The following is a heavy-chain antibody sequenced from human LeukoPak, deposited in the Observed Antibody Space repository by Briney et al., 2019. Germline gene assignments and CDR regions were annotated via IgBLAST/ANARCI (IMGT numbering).Heavy chain of an antibody. CDR1: GYTFTDYY. Sequence: ASVKVSCKASGYTFTDYYMHWVRQAPGQGLEWMGRINPNSGGTNYAQKFQGRVTMTRDTSISTAYMELSRLRSDDTAVYYCARVVTIFGVVTAEEPWGQGTLVTVSS. V-gene: IGHV1-2*06. CDR3: ARVVTIFGVVTAEEP. D-gene: IGHD3-3*01. J-gene: IGHJ5*02. CDR2: INPNSGGT.